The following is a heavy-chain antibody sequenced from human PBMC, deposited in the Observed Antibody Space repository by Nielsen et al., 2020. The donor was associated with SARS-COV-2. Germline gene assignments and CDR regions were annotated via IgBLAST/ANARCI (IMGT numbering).Heavy chain of an antibody. CDR1: GFTFSSYS. D-gene: IGHD6-6*01. J-gene: IGHJ6*03. V-gene: IGHV3-21*01. Sequence: EGSLRLSCAASGFTFSSYSMNWVRQAPGKGLEWVSSISSSSSYIYYADSVKGRFTISRDNAKNSLYLQMNSLRAEDTAVYYCARRPYSSSSSTAGSYYYYMDVWGKGTTVTVSS. CDR3: ARRPYSSSSSTAGSYYYYMDV. CDR2: ISSSSSYI.